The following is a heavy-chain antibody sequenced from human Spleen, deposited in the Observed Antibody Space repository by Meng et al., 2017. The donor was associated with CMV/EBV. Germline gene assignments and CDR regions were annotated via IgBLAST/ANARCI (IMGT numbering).Heavy chain of an antibody. V-gene: IGHV3-48*04. D-gene: IGHD2-2*01. CDR1: GFIFSDYN. CDR2: INSDSSTI. Sequence: GESLKISCAASGFIFSDYNMDWVRQAPGKGLEWISYINSDSSTIYYADSVKGRFTISRDNAKNSLYLQMNNLRAEDTAVYYCARDRFCSTSSCNPGRYYYGMDVWGQGTTVTVSS. J-gene: IGHJ6*02. CDR3: ARDRFCSTSSCNPGRYYYGMDV.